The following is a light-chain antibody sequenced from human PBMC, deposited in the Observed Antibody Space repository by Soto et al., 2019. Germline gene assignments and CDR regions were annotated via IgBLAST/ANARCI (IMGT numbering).Light chain of an antibody. J-gene: IGLJ1*01. Sequence: QSALTQPASVSGSPGQSSTISCTGTSSDVSGYNYVSWYQQHPGKAPKLIIYEVSNRPSGVSNRFSGSKSDNTASLTISGLQAEDEADYYCSSYTSSNTYVFGTGTKLTVL. CDR3: SSYTSSNTYV. CDR2: EVS. V-gene: IGLV2-14*01. CDR1: SSDVSGYNY.